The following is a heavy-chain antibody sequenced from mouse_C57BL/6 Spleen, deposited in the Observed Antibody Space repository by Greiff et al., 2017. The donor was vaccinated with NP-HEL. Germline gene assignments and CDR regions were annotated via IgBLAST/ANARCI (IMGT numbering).Heavy chain of an antibody. V-gene: IGHV1-26*01. J-gene: IGHJ1*03. CDR2: INPNNGGT. CDR3: ARDEGAYYGSRGYFDV. D-gene: IGHD1-1*01. Sequence: QLQQSGPELVKPGASVKISCKASGYTFTDYYMNWVKQSHGKSLEWIGDINPNNGGTSYNQKFKGKATLTVDKSSSTAYMELRSLTSEDSAVYYCARDEGAYYGSRGYFDVWGTGTTVTVSS. CDR1: GYTFTDYY.